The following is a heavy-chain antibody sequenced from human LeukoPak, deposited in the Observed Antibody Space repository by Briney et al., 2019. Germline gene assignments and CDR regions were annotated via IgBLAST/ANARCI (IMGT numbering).Heavy chain of an antibody. J-gene: IGHJ4*02. CDR3: IVLAVTGTFGFDY. V-gene: IGHV3-48*01. CDR2: ISSSSSTI. Sequence: GGSLRLSCAASGFTFSSYSMNWVRQAPGKGLEWVSYISSSSSTIYYADSVKGRFTISRDNAKNSLSLQMNSLRAEDTAVYYCIVLAVTGTFGFDYWGQGTLVTVSS. CDR1: GFTFSSYS. D-gene: IGHD6-19*01.